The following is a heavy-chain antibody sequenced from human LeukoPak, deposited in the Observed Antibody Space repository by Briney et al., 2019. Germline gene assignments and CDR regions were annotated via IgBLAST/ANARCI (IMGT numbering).Heavy chain of an antibody. V-gene: IGHV4-34*01. CDR3: ARSPSHRYCSGGSCYLDY. Sequence: SETLSLTCAVYGGSFSGYYWSWIRQPPGKGLEWIGEINHSGSTNYNPFLKSRVTISVDTSKNQFSLKLSSVTAADTAVYYCARSPSHRYCSGGSCYLDYWGQGTLVIVSS. CDR1: GGSFSGYY. J-gene: IGHJ4*02. D-gene: IGHD2-15*01. CDR2: INHSGST.